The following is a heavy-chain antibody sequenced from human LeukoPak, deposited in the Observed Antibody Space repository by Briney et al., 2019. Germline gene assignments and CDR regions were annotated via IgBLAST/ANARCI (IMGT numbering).Heavy chain of an antibody. CDR1: GGSISSYY. Sequence: KPSETLSLTCTVSGGSISSYYWSWIRQPPGKGLEWIGYIYYSGSTNYNPSLKSRVTISVDTSKNQFSLKLSSVTAADTAVYYCARASASWWYFDLWGRGTLVTVSS. CDR3: ARASASWWYFDL. CDR2: IYYSGST. J-gene: IGHJ2*01. V-gene: IGHV4-59*01.